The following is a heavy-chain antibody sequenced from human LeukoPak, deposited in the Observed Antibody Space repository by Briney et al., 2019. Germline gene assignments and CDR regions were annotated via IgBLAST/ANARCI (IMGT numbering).Heavy chain of an antibody. CDR2: IYSSGTT. V-gene: IGHV4-59*01. D-gene: IGHD4-17*01. CDR3: AGAGMTTVSPWGFDP. CDR1: GGSISIYY. J-gene: IGHJ5*02. Sequence: NPSETLSLTCTLSGGSISIYYWSWIRQPPGKGLEWIGYIYSSGTTNYNPSLKSRLTISVDTPKNQFSLELSSVTAADTAVYYCAGAGMTTVSPWGFDPWGQGTLVTVSS.